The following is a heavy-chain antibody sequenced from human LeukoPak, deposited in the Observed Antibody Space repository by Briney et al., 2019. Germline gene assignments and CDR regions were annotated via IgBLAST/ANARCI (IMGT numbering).Heavy chain of an antibody. D-gene: IGHD3-16*01. J-gene: IGHJ4*02. CDR3: VREGSPYDYVWGSGIFDY. CDR2: ISSSSSYT. V-gene: IGHV3-11*05. Sequence: PGGSLRLSCAASGFTFSDYYMSWIRQAPGKGLEWVSYISSSSSYTNYADSVKGRFTISRDNAKNSLYLQMNSLRAEDTAVYYCVREGSPYDYVWGSGIFDYWGRGTLVTVSS. CDR1: GFTFSDYY.